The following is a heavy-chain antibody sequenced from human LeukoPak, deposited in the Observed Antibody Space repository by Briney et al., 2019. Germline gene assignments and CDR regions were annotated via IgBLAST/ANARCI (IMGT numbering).Heavy chain of an antibody. CDR2: IYYSGST. D-gene: IGHD6-19*01. Sequence: SETLSLTCAVYVGSFSSYYWSWIRQPPGKGLEWIGYIYYSGSTNYNPSLKSRVTISVDTSKNQFSLKLSSVTAADTAVYYCARAPLYSSGWYPSYYYYYMDVWGKGTTVTVSS. CDR3: ARAPLYSSGWYPSYYYYYMDV. V-gene: IGHV4-59*01. CDR1: VGSFSSYY. J-gene: IGHJ6*03.